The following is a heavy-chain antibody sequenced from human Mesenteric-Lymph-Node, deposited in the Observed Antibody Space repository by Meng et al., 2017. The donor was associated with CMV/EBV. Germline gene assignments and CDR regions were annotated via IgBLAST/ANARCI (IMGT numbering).Heavy chain of an antibody. Sequence: SVKVSCKASGDTFSSYALSWVRQAPGQGLEWMGGIIPIFGSPNYAQKFQGRVTITMDASTSTVSMELSRLRSEDTAVYYCARNVNWGTRENYFDYWGQGTLVTVSS. CDR2: IIPIFGSP. CDR3: ARNVNWGTRENYFDY. J-gene: IGHJ4*02. D-gene: IGHD7-27*01. V-gene: IGHV1-69*05. CDR1: GDTFSSYA.